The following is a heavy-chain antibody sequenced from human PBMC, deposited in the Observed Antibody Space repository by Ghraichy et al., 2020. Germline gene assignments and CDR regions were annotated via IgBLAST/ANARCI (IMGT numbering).Heavy chain of an antibody. D-gene: IGHD2-15*01. J-gene: IGHJ4*02. CDR3: AKVVVVVAAIRGVLDY. V-gene: IGHV3-23*01. CDR2: ISGSGGST. Sequence: LSLTCAASGFTFSSYAMSWVRQAPGKGLEWVSAISGSGGSTYYADSVKGRFTISRDNSKNTLYLQMNSLRAEDTAVYYCAKVVVVVAAIRGVLDYWGQGTLVTVSS. CDR1: GFTFSSYA.